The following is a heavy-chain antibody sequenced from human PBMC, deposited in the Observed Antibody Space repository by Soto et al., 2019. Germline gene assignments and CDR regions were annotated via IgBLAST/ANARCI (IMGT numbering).Heavy chain of an antibody. CDR1: GGSFSGYY. Sequence: QVQLQQWGAGLLKPSETLSLTCAVYGGSFSGYYWSWIRQPPGKGLEWIGEINHSGSTNYNPSLKSRVTISVDTSKNQFSLKLSSVTAADTAVYYCAKGYCSSTSCYGGNWLDPWGQGTLVTVSS. D-gene: IGHD2-2*01. V-gene: IGHV4-34*01. CDR2: INHSGST. CDR3: AKGYCSSTSCYGGNWLDP. J-gene: IGHJ5*02.